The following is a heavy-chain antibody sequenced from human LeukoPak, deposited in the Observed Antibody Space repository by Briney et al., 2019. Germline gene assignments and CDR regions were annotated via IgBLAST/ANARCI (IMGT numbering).Heavy chain of an antibody. V-gene: IGHV3-30*18. Sequence: GGSLRLSCAASGFTFSSYGMHWVRQAPGKGLEWVAVIPYDGSNKYYADSVKGRFTISRDNSKNTLYLQMNSLRAEDTAVYYCAKESHYYGMDVWGQGTTVTVSS. CDR2: IPYDGSNK. CDR1: GFTFSSYG. J-gene: IGHJ6*02. CDR3: AKESHYYGMDV.